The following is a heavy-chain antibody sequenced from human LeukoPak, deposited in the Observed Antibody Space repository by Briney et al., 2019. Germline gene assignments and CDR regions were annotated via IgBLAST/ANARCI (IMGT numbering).Heavy chain of an antibody. CDR3: TTDLGTYYHGSQRLIPIDY. D-gene: IGHD3-10*01. CDR1: GFTFRNYW. J-gene: IGHJ4*02. Sequence: GGSLRLTCAGSGFTFRNYWMGWVRQPPGKGLEWIGRIKSKTDGETTNYAEPVRGRFTISRDDSKSAVYLQMNSLKIEDTAVYYCTTDLGTYYHGSQRLIPIDYWGQGTLVTVSS. V-gene: IGHV3-15*01. CDR2: IKSKTDGETT.